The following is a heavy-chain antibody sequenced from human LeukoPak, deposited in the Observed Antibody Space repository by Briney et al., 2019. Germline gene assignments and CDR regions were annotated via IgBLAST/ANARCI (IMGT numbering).Heavy chain of an antibody. D-gene: IGHD1-26*01. V-gene: IGHV3-30-3*01. Sequence: GGPLRLSCAATGFTFSSYAMHWVRHTPGKALEWVTFISYDGSNKYYPDSVKGRFTISRDNSKNTLYLQMSSLRSEDTAVYYFAREVGTSHRFDYWGQGTLVTVSS. CDR2: ISYDGSNK. CDR1: GFTFSSYA. CDR3: AREVGTSHRFDY. J-gene: IGHJ4*02.